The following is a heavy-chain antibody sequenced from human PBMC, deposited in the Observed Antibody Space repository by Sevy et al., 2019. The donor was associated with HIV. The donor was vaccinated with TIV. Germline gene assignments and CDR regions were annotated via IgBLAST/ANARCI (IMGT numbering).Heavy chain of an antibody. CDR1: GYTFTTYD. J-gene: IGHJ3*02. CDR3: ARSDPDSDPSGDDAFDI. V-gene: IGHV1-8*03. Sequence: ASVKVSCKASGYTFTTYDINWVRQATGQGLEWMGWMNPNSGATGYAQNFQGRVTITGNTSISTTYLELSSLKSEDTAVYFCARSDPDSDPSGDDAFDIWGRGTMVTVSS. CDR2: MNPNSGAT. D-gene: IGHD1-26*01.